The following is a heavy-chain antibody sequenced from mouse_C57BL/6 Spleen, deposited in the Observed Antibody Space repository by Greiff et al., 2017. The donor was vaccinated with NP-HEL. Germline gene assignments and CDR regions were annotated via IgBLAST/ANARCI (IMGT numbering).Heavy chain of an antibody. CDR1: GYSFTGYY. J-gene: IGHJ4*01. D-gene: IGHD2-4*01. CDR2: IYPYNGVS. CDR3: ARSTYYDYDGYAMDY. V-gene: IGHV1-31*01. Sequence: VQLKESGPELVKPGASVKISCKASGYSFTGYYMHWVKQSHGNILDWIGYIYPYNGVSSYNQKFKGKATLTVDKSSSTAYMELRSLTSEDSAVYYCARSTYYDYDGYAMDYWGQGTSVTVSS.